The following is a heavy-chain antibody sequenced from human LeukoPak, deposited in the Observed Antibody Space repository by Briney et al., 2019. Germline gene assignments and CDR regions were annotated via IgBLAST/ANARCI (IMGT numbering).Heavy chain of an antibody. Sequence: QPGGSLRLSFSPSAFTFSRYEMNWVRQGPGKGLEWGLYISSSGSTIYYADSVRVRFTISRDNANTSLYLQLNSLRAEHTAVYHCAREPRMVVHFDYWGPGTLVTVSS. CDR1: AFTFSRYE. D-gene: IGHD2-15*01. J-gene: IGHJ4*02. V-gene: IGHV3-48*03. CDR3: AREPRMVVHFDY. CDR2: ISSSGSTI.